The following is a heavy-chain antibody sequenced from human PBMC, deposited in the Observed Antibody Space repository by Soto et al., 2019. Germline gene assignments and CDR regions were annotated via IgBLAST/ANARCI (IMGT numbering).Heavy chain of an antibody. CDR3: AKALGELSPESYDY. Sequence: GGSLRLSCAASGFNFGNYAISWVRQAPGKGPEWVSSIGGGGNTYYSDSVKGRFTISRDNSRNTLYLQMNSLRAEDTAVYYCAKALGELSPESYDYWGQGTLVTVSS. D-gene: IGHD3-16*02. J-gene: IGHJ4*02. V-gene: IGHV3-23*01. CDR2: IGGGGNT. CDR1: GFNFGNYA.